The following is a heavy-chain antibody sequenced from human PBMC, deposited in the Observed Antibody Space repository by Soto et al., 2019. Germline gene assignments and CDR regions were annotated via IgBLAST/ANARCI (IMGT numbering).Heavy chain of an antibody. Sequence: KPSETLSLTCTVSGGSISSGDYYWSWIRQPPGKGLEWIGYIYYSGSTYYNPSLKSRVTISVDTSKNQFSLKLSSVTAADTAVYYCARERGNPQYDFWSGYSPNPYFDYWGQGTLVTVSS. CDR3: ARERGNPQYDFWSGYSPNPYFDY. CDR2: IYYSGST. J-gene: IGHJ4*02. D-gene: IGHD3-3*01. CDR1: GGSISSGDYY. V-gene: IGHV4-30-4*01.